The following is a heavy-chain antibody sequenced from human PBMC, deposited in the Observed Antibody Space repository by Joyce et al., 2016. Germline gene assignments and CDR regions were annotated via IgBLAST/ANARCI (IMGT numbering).Heavy chain of an antibody. CDR3: ARGGPTMSVHYYNYMDV. D-gene: IGHD5/OR15-5a*01. Sequence: QVQLVQSGAEVKKPGSSVKVSCKASGGTFSSHAITWVRQAPGQGLEWMGGIIPIFETPNYAQKFQGRVTITANKSTSTAYMELSSLGSEDTAVDYCARGGPTMSVHYYNYMDVWGKGTTVTVSS. CDR1: GGTFSSHA. V-gene: IGHV1-69*06. CDR2: IIPIFETP. J-gene: IGHJ6*03.